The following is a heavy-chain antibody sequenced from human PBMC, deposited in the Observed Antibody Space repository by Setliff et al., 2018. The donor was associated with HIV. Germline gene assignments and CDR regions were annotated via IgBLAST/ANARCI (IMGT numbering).Heavy chain of an antibody. CDR1: GFTVSSNY. Sequence: PGGSLRLSCAASGFTVSSNYMSWVRQAPGKGLEWVSVIYSGGSTYYADSVKGRFTISRDNSKNTLYLQMNSLRAEDTAVYYCARAYYYDKEPGAFDIWGQGTMVTVSS. V-gene: IGHV3-66*02. J-gene: IGHJ3*02. D-gene: IGHD3-22*01. CDR3: ARAYYYDKEPGAFDI. CDR2: IYSGGST.